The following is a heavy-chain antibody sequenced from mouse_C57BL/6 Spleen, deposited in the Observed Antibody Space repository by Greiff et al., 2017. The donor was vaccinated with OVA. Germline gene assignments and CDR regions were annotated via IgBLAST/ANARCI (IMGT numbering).Heavy chain of an antibody. CDR2: IYPGDGDS. CDR1: GYAFRSSW. J-gene: IGHJ1*03. CDR3: ARRGYYYDDV. Sequence: QVQLQQSGPELVKPGASVKISCKASGYAFRSSWMNWVKQRPGKGLEWIGRIYPGDGDSNYNGKFKGKATLTADKSSSTAYMQLSSLTSEDSAVYFCARRGYYYDDVWGTGTTVTVSS. D-gene: IGHD1-1*01. V-gene: IGHV1-82*01.